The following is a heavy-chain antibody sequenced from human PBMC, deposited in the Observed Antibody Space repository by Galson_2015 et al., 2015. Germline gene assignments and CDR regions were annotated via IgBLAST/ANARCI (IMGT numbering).Heavy chain of an antibody. CDR2: ISSTTTYI. V-gene: IGHV3-21*01. J-gene: IGHJ4*02. CDR3: ARQIVDYDFWSGYYPTNFDY. Sequence: LRLSCAASEFTFSSYYMSWVRQAPGKGLEWVSSISSTTTYIHYADSVKGRFTISRDNAKNSLYLQMNSLGAEDTAVYYCARQIVDYDFWSGYYPTNFDYWGQGTLVTVSS. CDR1: EFTFSSYY. D-gene: IGHD3-3*01.